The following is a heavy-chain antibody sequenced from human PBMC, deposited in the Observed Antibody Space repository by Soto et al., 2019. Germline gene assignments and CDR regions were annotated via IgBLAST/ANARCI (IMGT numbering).Heavy chain of an antibody. CDR1: GGSISSSSYY. J-gene: IGHJ4*02. D-gene: IGHD6-6*01. CDR3: ARVTSIAAREPYFDY. V-gene: IGHV4-39*07. Sequence: SETLSLTCTVSGGSISSSSYYWGWIRQPPGKGLEWIGSIYYSGNTYYNPSLKSRLTISVDTSKNQFSLKLSSVTAADTAMYYCARVTSIAAREPYFDYWGQGTLVTVSS. CDR2: IYYSGNT.